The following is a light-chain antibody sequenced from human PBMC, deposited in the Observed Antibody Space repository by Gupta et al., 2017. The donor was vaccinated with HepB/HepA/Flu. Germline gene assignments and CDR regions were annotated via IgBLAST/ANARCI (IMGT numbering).Light chain of an antibody. CDR3: NSRDSSGNHKNVV. CDR1: SLRSYY. J-gene: IGLJ2*01. CDR2: GKN. V-gene: IGLV3-19*01. Sequence: SSELTQDPAVSVALGQTVRITCQGDSLRSYYASWYQQKPGQAPVLVIYGKNNRPSGIPDRFSGSGSGNTASLTITGAQAEDEADYYCNSRDSSGNHKNVVFGGGTKLTVL.